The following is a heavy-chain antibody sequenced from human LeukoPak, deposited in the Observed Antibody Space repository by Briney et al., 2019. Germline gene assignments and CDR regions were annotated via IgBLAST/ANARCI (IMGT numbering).Heavy chain of an antibody. D-gene: IGHD3-22*01. Sequence: GGSLRLSCAASGFTFDDYGMSWVRQAPGKGLEWVSGINWNGGSTGYADSVKGRFTISRDNAKNSLYLQMNSLRAEDTALYYCARDRYYDSSGLGSSDYWGQGTLVTVSS. CDR2: INWNGGST. CDR3: ARDRYYDSSGLGSSDY. V-gene: IGHV3-20*04. J-gene: IGHJ4*02. CDR1: GFTFDDYG.